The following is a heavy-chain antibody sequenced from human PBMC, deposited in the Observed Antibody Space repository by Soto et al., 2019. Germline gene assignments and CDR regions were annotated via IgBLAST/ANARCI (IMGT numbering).Heavy chain of an antibody. J-gene: IGHJ4*02. CDR3: AMQPRFLPVYSAPFDS. CDR1: GGSISSSSYY. V-gene: IGHV4-39*01. Sequence: QLQLQESGPRLVKPSETLSLTCTDSGGSISSSSYYWGWIRQPPGKGREWLGSIHYSGRTYYNPSLKRRVTISGDTSKNQFPLKLSSVTATDTAMYYCAMQPRFLPVYSAPFDSWGQGTLVTVSS. CDR2: IHYSGRT. D-gene: IGHD3-9*01.